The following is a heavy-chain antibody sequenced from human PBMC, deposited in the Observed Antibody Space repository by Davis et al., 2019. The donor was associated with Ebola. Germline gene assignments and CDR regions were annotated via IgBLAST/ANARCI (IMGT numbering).Heavy chain of an antibody. CDR3: ARTTAPDY. D-gene: IGHD4-11*01. V-gene: IGHV3-30-3*02. CDR1: GFTFSSYA. CDR2: ISYDGSNK. J-gene: IGHJ4*02. Sequence: GGSLRLSCAASGFTFSSYAMHWVRQAPGKGLEWVAVISYDGSNKYYADSVKGRFTISRDNSKNTLYLQMNSLRAEDTAVYYCARTTAPDYWGQGTLVTVSS.